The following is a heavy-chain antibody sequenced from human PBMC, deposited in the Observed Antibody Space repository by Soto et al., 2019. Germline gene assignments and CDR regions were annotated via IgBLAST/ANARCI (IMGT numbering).Heavy chain of an antibody. CDR1: GFTFSSYS. CDR2: VGTTNDYT. Sequence: GGSLRLSCAASGFTFSSYSMNWVRQAPGKGLEWVSSVGTTNDYTYYADSAKGRFTISRDNSKNTMYLQMDSLRAEDSAVYYCAKDGYSGYGYYFDYWGQGTLVTVSS. D-gene: IGHD5-12*01. V-gene: IGHV3-23*01. CDR3: AKDGYSGYGYYFDY. J-gene: IGHJ4*02.